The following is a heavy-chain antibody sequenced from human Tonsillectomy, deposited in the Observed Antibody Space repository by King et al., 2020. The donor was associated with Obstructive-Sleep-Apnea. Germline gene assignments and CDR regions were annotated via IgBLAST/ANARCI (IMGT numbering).Heavy chain of an antibody. CDR1: VGSISSYY. Sequence: QLQESGPGLVKPSETLSLTCTVSVGSISSYYWSWIRQPPGKGLGWIGYIYYSCSTNYNPPLKIRVTISVDTSKNQFSLKLSSVTAADTAAYYGARGRPPPHYDILTGYYMVGQFDYWGQGTLVTVSS. J-gene: IGHJ4*02. V-gene: IGHV4-59*01. D-gene: IGHD3-9*01. CDR3: ARGRPPPHYDILTGYYMVGQFDY. CDR2: IYYSCST.